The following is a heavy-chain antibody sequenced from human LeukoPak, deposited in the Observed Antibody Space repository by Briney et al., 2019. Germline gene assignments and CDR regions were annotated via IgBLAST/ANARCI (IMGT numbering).Heavy chain of an antibody. V-gene: IGHV1-69*13. CDR2: IIPIFGTA. CDR1: GGTFSSYA. J-gene: IGHJ4*02. Sequence: ASVKVSCKASGGTFSSYAISWVRQAPGQGLEWMGGIIPIFGTANYAQKFQGRVTITADESTSTAYMELSSLRSEDTAVYYCARDPYYYDSSGYRHLHYFDYWGQGTLVTVSS. D-gene: IGHD3-22*01. CDR3: ARDPYYYDSSGYRHLHYFDY.